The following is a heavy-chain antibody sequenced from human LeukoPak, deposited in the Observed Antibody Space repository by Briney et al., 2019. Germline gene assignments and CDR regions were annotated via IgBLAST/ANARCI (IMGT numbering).Heavy chain of an antibody. CDR3: AKDQWLVREYFDY. J-gene: IGHJ4*02. CDR1: GFTFSSYA. D-gene: IGHD6-19*01. Sequence: GRSLRLSCTTSGFTFSSYAMSWVRQAPGKGLEWVSSMSGRGDTTFYADSVKGRFTISRDNSKNTLYLQMNSLRAEDTAVYYCAKDQWLVREYFDYWGQGTLVTVSS. V-gene: IGHV3-23*01. CDR2: MSGRGDTT.